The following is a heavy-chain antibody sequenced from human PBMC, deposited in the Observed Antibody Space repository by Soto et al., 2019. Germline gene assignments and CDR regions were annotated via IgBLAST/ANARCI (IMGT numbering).Heavy chain of an antibody. D-gene: IGHD5-18*01. CDR2: ISSSSSYI. CDR1: GFTFSSYS. J-gene: IGHJ6*02. Sequence: PGGSLRLSCAASGFTFSSYSMNWVRQAPGKGLEWVSSISSSSSYIYYADSVKGRFTISRDNAKSSLYLQMNSLRAEDTSVYYCARGGYSYGYNYYYGMDVWGQGTSVTISS. CDR3: ARGGYSYGYNYYYGMDV. V-gene: IGHV3-21*01.